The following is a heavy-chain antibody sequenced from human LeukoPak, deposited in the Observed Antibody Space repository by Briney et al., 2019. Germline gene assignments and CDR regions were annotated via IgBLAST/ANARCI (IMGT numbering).Heavy chain of an antibody. CDR3: ARSGSYHDY. V-gene: IGHV3-33*01. CDR2: IWYDGSNK. D-gene: IGHD3-16*02. Sequence: GGSLRLSCAASGFFFSSYGMPWVRLAPGKGLEWVALIWYDGSNKYYADSVKGRFTISRDNSKNTLSLQMNSLRAEDTAVYYCARSGSYHDYWGQGTLVTVSS. J-gene: IGHJ4*02. CDR1: GFFFSSYG.